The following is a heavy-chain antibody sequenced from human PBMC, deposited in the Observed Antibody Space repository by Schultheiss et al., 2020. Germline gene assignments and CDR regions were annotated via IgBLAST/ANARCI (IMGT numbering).Heavy chain of an antibody. CDR2: IWYDGSNK. CDR1: GFTFSSYV. CDR3: ARDPYYDFWSGYYTALGYYYYGMDV. D-gene: IGHD3-3*01. V-gene: IGHV3-33*01. Sequence: WGSMRLSCAASGFTFSSYVMHWVRQAPGKGLEWVAVIWYDGSNKYYADSVKGRFTISRDNSKNTLYLQMNSLRAEDTAVYYCARDPYYDFWSGYYTALGYYYYGMDVWGQGTTVTVSS. J-gene: IGHJ6*02.